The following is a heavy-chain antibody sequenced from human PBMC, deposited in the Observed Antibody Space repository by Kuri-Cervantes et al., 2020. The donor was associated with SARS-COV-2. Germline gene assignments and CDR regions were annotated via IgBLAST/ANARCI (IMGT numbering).Heavy chain of an antibody. D-gene: IGHD1-26*01. V-gene: IGHV3-74*01. Sequence: GGPLRLSCAASGFTFSSYSLNWVRQAPGKGLVCVSRMSGDGSSITYADSVKGRFIISRDDARNTLYLHMNSLRVEDTAVYFCARAPSGSPTEFWGQGTLVTVSS. CDR3: ARAPSGSPTEF. J-gene: IGHJ1*01. CDR2: MSGDGSSI. CDR1: GFTFSSYS.